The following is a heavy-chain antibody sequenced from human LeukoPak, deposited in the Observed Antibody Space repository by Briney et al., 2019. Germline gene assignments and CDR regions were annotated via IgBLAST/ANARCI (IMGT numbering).Heavy chain of an antibody. V-gene: IGHV1-18*01. CDR2: ISGHDDRT. CDR3: ARDGGRLQTPESPINDY. J-gene: IGHJ4*02. Sequence: GASVKVSCKASGYGFHSYGITWVRQASGHGLEWMGWISGHDDRTEYAQKFQGRVTMSTDKSTSTASMELRRLTYDDTGVYYCARDGGRLQTPESPINDYWGQGTLVTVSS. D-gene: IGHD1-14*01. CDR1: GYGFHSYG.